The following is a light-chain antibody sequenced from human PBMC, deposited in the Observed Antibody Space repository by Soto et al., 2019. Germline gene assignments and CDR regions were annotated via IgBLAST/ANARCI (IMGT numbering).Light chain of an antibody. CDR3: AAWYDSLSGVV. Sequence: QSVLTQPPSASGTPGQRVTISCSGTSSNIGSNYVYWYQQVPGTVPQLLIYRNSERPSGVPDRFSGSKSGTSASLAISGLRCEDEADYYCAAWYDSLSGVVFGGGTQLTVL. V-gene: IGLV1-47*01. J-gene: IGLJ2*01. CDR2: RNS. CDR1: SSNIGSNY.